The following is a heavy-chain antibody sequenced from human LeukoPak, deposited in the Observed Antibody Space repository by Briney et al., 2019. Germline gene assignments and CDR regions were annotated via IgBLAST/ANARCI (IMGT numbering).Heavy chain of an antibody. CDR3: AKDKLGLMSPRVSYFDY. CDR2: IRYDGSNK. V-gene: IGHV3-30*02. D-gene: IGHD1-26*01. J-gene: IGHJ4*02. CDR1: GFTFSSYG. Sequence: GGSLRLSCAASGFTFSSYGMHWVRQAPGKGLEWVAFIRYDGSNKYYADSVKGRFTISRDNSKNTLYLQMNSLRAEDTAVYYCAKDKLGLMSPRVSYFDYWGQGTLVTVSS.